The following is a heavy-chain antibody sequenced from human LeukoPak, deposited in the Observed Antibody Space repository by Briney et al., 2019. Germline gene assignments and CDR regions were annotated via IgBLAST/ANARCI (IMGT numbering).Heavy chain of an antibody. D-gene: IGHD2-2*01. CDR3: ARSSITWRHCSRTSCPRELDY. Sequence: GASVKVSCKASGYTFTGYYMHWVRQAPGQGLEWMGGVIPMFGTANYAQKFQGRVTITTDESTSTAYMQLNSLRSEDTAVYYCARSSITWRHCSRTSCPRELDYWGQGTLVTVSS. CDR1: GYTFTGYY. V-gene: IGHV1-69*05. J-gene: IGHJ4*02. CDR2: VIPMFGTA.